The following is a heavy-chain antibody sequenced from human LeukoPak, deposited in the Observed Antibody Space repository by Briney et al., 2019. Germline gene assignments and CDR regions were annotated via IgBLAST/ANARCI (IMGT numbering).Heavy chain of an antibody. Sequence: SVKVSCKASGGTFSSYAISWVRQAPGQGLEWMGGIIPIFGTANYAQKFQGRVTITADESTSTAYMELSSLRSEDTAVYYCARVPAANWPCYYYYMDVWGKGTTVTISS. CDR1: GGTFSSYA. J-gene: IGHJ6*03. V-gene: IGHV1-69*01. CDR2: IIPIFGTA. D-gene: IGHD2-2*01. CDR3: ARVPAANWPCYYYYMDV.